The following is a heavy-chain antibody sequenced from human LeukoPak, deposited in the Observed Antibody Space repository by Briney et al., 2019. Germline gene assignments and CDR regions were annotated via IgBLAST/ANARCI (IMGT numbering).Heavy chain of an antibody. Sequence: GGSLRLSCAASGFTFSDYYMSWIRQAPGKGLEWVSYISSSGTTIYYADSVKGRFTISTDNAKNSLYLQMNSLRAEDTAVYFCARGVKGYDSSGTYYYYYYMDVWGKGTTVTVSS. D-gene: IGHD3-22*01. CDR2: ISSSGTTI. CDR3: ARGVKGYDSSGTYYYYYYMDV. J-gene: IGHJ6*03. V-gene: IGHV3-11*04. CDR1: GFTFSDYY.